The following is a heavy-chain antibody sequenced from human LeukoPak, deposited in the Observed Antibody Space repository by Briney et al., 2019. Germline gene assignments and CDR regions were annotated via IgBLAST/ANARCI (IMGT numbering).Heavy chain of an antibody. V-gene: IGHV4-30-4*01. CDR1: GGSISRADYY. J-gene: IGHJ5*02. D-gene: IGHD1-26*01. CDR2: VSYSGDS. CDR3: ATGRVGATFDA. Sequence: SETLSLTCTVSGGSISRADYYWSWIRQPPGKGLEWLGYVSYSGDSYYNPSLKSRLTISIDTSKNQFSLKLSSVTAADTAVYYCATGRVGATFDAWGQGTQVTVSS.